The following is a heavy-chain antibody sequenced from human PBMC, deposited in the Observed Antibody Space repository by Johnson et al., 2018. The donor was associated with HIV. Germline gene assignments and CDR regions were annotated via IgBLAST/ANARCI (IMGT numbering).Heavy chain of an antibody. CDR2: IYSGGST. Sequence: MQLVESGGGLIQPGGSLRLSCAASGFTVSSNYMSWVRQAPGKGLEWVSVIYSGGSTYYAASVKGRFTISRDNSKNTQYLQMNSLGAEDTAGYYFAGMVDSSSWTPDAFDIWGQGTMVTVSS. J-gene: IGHJ3*02. CDR3: AGMVDSSSWTPDAFDI. D-gene: IGHD6-13*01. CDR1: GFTVSSNY. V-gene: IGHV3-53*01.